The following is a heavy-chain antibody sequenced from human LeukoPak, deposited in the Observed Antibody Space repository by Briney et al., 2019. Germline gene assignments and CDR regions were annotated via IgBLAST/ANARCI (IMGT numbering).Heavy chain of an antibody. CDR3: ARHFGNWKNFDF. D-gene: IGHD1-1*01. Sequence: GESLKISCKGSGYSFTNYWIGWVRQMPGKGLEWMGIIYPDDSGTRYSPSFQGRVTISADKSIRTAYLHWSSLKASDTAIYYCARHFGNWKNFDFWGRGTLVTVSS. CDR2: IYPDDSGT. CDR1: GYSFTNYW. J-gene: IGHJ4*02. V-gene: IGHV5-51*01.